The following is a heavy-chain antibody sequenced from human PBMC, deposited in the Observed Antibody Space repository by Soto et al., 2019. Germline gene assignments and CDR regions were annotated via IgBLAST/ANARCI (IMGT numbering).Heavy chain of an antibody. Sequence: SETLSLTCAVYGGSFSGYYWSWIRQPPGKGLEWIGEINHSGSTNYNPSLKSRVTISVDTSKNQFSLKLSSVTAADTAVYYCAIKSRFLARFSYYGMDVWGQWTTVT. V-gene: IGHV4-34*01. CDR2: INHSGST. D-gene: IGHD3-3*01. J-gene: IGHJ6*02. CDR1: GGSFSGYY. CDR3: AIKSRFLARFSYYGMDV.